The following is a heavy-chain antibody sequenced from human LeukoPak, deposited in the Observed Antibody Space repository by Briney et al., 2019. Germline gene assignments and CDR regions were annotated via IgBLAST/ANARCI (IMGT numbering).Heavy chain of an antibody. CDR3: ARSGYCSGTSCSFDAFDI. V-gene: IGHV1-46*01. J-gene: IGHJ3*02. CDR2: INPSGGST. Sequence: ASVKVSCKASGYTFTSYYMHWVRQAPGQGLEWMGIINPSGGSTSYAQKFQGRVTMTRDTSTSTVYMELSSLRSEDTAVYYCARSGYCSGTSCSFDAFDIWGQGTMVTVSS. CDR1: GYTFTSYY. D-gene: IGHD2-2*01.